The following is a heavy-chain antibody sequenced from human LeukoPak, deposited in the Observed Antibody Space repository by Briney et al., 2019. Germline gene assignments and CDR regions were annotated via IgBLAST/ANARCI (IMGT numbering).Heavy chain of an antibody. CDR1: GYTFSNYD. D-gene: IGHD2-21*02. Sequence: ASVKVSCKASGYTFSNYDVIWVRQAPGQGLEWMGWMNPNSGNTGYVQRFQGRVTMTGDTSISTAYMELSSLMSDDTAVYYCAIYCGGDCASPDYWGQGTLVTVSS. J-gene: IGHJ4*02. CDR3: AIYCGGDCASPDY. CDR2: MNPNSGNT. V-gene: IGHV1-8*01.